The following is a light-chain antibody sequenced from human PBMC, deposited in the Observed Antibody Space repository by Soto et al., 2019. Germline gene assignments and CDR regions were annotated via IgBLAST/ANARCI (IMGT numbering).Light chain of an antibody. Sequence: QSVLTQPASVSGSPGQSITISCTGTGSDVGGYNYVSWYQQLPGKAPKLMIYDVSDRPSGVSNRFSGSKSGNTASLTISGLQAEDEADYYCSSYISRYLYVFGTGTKVTVL. CDR2: DVS. CDR1: GSDVGGYNY. CDR3: SSYISRYLYV. J-gene: IGLJ1*01. V-gene: IGLV2-14*01.